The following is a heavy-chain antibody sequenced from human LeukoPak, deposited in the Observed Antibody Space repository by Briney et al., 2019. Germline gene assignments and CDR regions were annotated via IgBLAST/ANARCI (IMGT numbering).Heavy chain of an antibody. V-gene: IGHV1-8*01. CDR2: MNPNSGNT. CDR3: AMGYYYGSGTHPPYYYYGMDV. Sequence: ASVKVSCKASGYTFTSYDINWVRQATGQGLEWMGWMNPNSGNTGYAQKFQGRVTITADKSTSTAYMELSSLRSEDTAVYYCAMGYYYGSGTHPPYYYYGMDVWGQGTTVTVSS. CDR1: GYTFTSYD. J-gene: IGHJ6*02. D-gene: IGHD3-10*01.